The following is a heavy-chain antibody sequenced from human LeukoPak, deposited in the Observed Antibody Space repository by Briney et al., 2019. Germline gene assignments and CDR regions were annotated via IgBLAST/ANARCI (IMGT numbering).Heavy chain of an antibody. J-gene: IGHJ5*02. CDR3: ARQECNGGSCYSRAIWFDP. D-gene: IGHD2-15*01. CDR1: GGSISTFY. Sequence: SETLSLTCTVSGGSISTFYWSWIRQPPGKGLEWIGWIYYSGSTKYNPSLKSRVTISVHTSKNQFSLKLSSVTAADTAVYYCARQECNGGSCYSRAIWFDPWGQGTLVTVSS. CDR2: IYYSGST. V-gene: IGHV4-59*08.